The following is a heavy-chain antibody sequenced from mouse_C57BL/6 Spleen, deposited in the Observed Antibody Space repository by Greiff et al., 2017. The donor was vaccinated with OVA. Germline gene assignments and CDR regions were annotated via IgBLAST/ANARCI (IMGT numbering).Heavy chain of an antibody. D-gene: IGHD4-1*01. J-gene: IGHJ1*03. Sequence: EVKLMESGAELVRPGASVKLSCTASGFNINDSYMHWVKQRPEQGLEWIGRIDPEDGDTEYAPQFQGKATMTADPSSNTDYLQLSSLTSEDSAVYYCTTRGALGRYYYVWGTGTTVTVSS. CDR2: IDPEDGDT. CDR3: TTRGALGRYYYV. V-gene: IGHV14-1*01. CDR1: GFNINDSY.